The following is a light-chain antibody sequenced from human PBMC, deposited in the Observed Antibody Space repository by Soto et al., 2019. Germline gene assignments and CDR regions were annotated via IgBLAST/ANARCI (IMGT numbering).Light chain of an antibody. V-gene: IGKV3-20*01. Sequence: EIVLTQSPGTLSLSPGKRATLSCRASQSVSNSYLAWYQQKPGQAPRLLIYGASSRATGIPDRFSGSGSGTDFTLTISRLEPEDFAVYYCQQYGSSPETFGQGTKVDIK. CDR3: QQYGSSPET. CDR1: QSVSNSY. CDR2: GAS. J-gene: IGKJ1*01.